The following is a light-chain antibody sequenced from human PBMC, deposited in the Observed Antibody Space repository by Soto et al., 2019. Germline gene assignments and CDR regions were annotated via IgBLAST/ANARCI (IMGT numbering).Light chain of an antibody. V-gene: IGLV2-14*03. CDR1: SSDVGGYAY. CDR2: EVR. Sequence: QSVLTQPASVSGSLGQSITISCTGTSSDVGGYAYVSWYQQHPGKAPKLMIYEVRNRPSGVSDRFSGSKSGNTASLTISGLQAEDEAEYYCSSYSNTGSLVVFGGGTKVTVL. J-gene: IGLJ2*01. CDR3: SSYSNTGSLVV.